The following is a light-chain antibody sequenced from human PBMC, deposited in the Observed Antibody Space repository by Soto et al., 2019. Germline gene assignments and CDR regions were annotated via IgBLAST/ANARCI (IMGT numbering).Light chain of an antibody. CDR3: QQYDDLPIT. Sequence: DIQMTQSPSSLSVSVGDRVTITCQASHDITNYLNCYQQKPGKAPKLLIYDVSKLETGVPSRFSGSGSGTDFTFTISSLQPEDIATYFCQQYDDLPITFGQGTRLEIK. CDR2: DVS. CDR1: HDITNY. J-gene: IGKJ5*01. V-gene: IGKV1-33*01.